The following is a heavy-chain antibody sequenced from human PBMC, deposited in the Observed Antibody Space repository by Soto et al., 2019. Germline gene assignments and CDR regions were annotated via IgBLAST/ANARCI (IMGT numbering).Heavy chain of an antibody. D-gene: IGHD3-9*01. CDR3: AHRLRYLDEMDA. CDR2: IYWNDDK. V-gene: IGHV2-5*01. Sequence: TLVNPTQTLTLTCSFSGFSLTTGGVAVGWVRQPPGKALEWLALIYWNDDKRYSPSLKSRLTVTKDTSKNQVVLTLTNMDPVDTATYYWAHRLRYLDEMDAWGQGTTVTVSS. CDR1: GFSLTTGGVA. J-gene: IGHJ6*02.